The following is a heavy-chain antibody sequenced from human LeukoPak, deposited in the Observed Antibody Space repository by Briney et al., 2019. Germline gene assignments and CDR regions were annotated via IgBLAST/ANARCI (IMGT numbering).Heavy chain of an antibody. V-gene: IGHV3-23*01. CDR1: GFTFSNCA. CDR3: AKDRSVIDPFYFDL. J-gene: IGHJ4*01. D-gene: IGHD6-25*01. CDR2: ISGSGQKT. Sequence: PGGSLRISCAASGFTFSNCAMNWVRQTPGKGLEWVSGISGSGQKTFYADSVKGRFTISRDNVKQMVFLQMDNVRADDTAIYYCAKDRSVIDPFYFDLWGHGILVPVSS.